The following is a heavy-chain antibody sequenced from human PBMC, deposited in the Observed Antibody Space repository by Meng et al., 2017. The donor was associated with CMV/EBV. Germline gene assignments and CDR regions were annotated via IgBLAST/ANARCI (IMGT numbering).Heavy chain of an antibody. CDR3: ARDGRGYCSRTSCLKWYFDL. CDR1: GFTFSNYG. Sequence: GESLKISCAASGFTFSNYGLHWVRQAPGKGLEWVAIISYDEINKYYADSVKGRFTISRDNSKNTLYLQMNSLRAEDTAVYYCARDGRGYCSRTSCLKWYFDLWGRGTLVTVSS. V-gene: IGHV3-30*04. J-gene: IGHJ2*01. D-gene: IGHD2-2*01. CDR2: ISYDEINK.